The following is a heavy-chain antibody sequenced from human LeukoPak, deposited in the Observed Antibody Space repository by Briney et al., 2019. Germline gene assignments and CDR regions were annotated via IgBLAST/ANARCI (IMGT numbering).Heavy chain of an antibody. CDR1: GFTFSSYA. J-gene: IGHJ5*02. D-gene: IGHD3-10*01. Sequence: GGSLRLSCAASGFTFSSYAMHWVRQAPGKGLEWVSAISGSGGSTYYADSVKGRFTISRDNSKNTLYLQMNSLRAEDTAVYYCAKGPLDYYGSGSYPNNWFDPWGQGTLVTVSS. V-gene: IGHV3-23*01. CDR3: AKGPLDYYGSGSYPNNWFDP. CDR2: ISGSGGST.